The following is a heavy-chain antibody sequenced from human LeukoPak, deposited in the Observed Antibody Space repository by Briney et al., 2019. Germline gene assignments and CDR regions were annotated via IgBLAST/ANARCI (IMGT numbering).Heavy chain of an antibody. CDR3: APHRADFDSSGYAIDY. J-gene: IGHJ4*02. V-gene: IGHV1-24*01. CDR1: GDSLTELS. Sequence: ASVKVSCKVSGDSLTELSMQWVRRAPGKGLEWMGGFDPEDGETIYAEKFQGRVTMTEDTSTDTAYMELSSLRSEDTAVYYCAPHRADFDSSGYAIDYWGQGTLVTVSS. D-gene: IGHD3-22*01. CDR2: FDPEDGET.